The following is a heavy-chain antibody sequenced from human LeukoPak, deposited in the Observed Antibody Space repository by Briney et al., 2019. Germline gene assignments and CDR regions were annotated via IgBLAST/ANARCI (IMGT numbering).Heavy chain of an antibody. CDR2: INHSGST. J-gene: IGHJ5*02. Sequence: SETLSLTCAVYGGSFSGYYWSWIRQPPGKGLEWIGEINHSGSTNYNPSLKSRVTISVDTSKNQLSLKLSSVTAADTAVYYYARGLLAQPRWRGKRYCSGGSCYYIGYNWFDPWGQGTLVTVSS. CDR3: ARGLLAQPRWRGKRYCSGGSCYYIGYNWFDP. CDR1: GGSFSGYY. D-gene: IGHD2-15*01. V-gene: IGHV4-34*01.